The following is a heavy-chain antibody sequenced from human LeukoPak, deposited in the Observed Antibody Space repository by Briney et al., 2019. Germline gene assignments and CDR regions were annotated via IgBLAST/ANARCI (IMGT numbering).Heavy chain of an antibody. CDR1: GFTFVDYG. J-gene: IGHJ4*02. CDR3: ARDRLGPSFSVSHFDL. CDR2: INYNGAIT. V-gene: IGHV3-20*04. D-gene: IGHD3-3*02. Sequence: PAGGSLGLSCATSGFTFVDYGLSWVRRAPGKGLEWLCAINYNGAITDYADSVKGRFTISRDNAKNSLYLRMDSLRAEDTALYYCARDRLGPSFSVSHFDLWGQGTLVTVSS.